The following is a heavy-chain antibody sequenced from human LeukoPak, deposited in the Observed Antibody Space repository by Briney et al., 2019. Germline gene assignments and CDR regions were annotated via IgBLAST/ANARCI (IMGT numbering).Heavy chain of an antibody. D-gene: IGHD6-19*01. J-gene: IGHJ4*02. V-gene: IGHV1-24*01. Sequence: ASVKVSCKVSGYTLTELSMHWVRQAPGKGLEWMGGFDPEDGETIYAQKFRGRVTMTEDTSTDTAYMELSSLRSEDTAVYYCATVVGSGWTGLWWGQGTLVTVSS. CDR1: GYTLTELS. CDR3: ATVVGSGWTGLW. CDR2: FDPEDGET.